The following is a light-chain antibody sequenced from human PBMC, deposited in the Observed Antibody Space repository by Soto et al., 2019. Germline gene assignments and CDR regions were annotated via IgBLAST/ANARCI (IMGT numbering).Light chain of an antibody. CDR3: QPYDVWPLT. Sequence: EIVLTQSPDTLSVSPGGSATLSCRASQAVRGGLAWYQQKPGQAPRLLIHGASTRATGIPARFSGSGSGTDFTLTISSLQSEDPSSYYCQPYDVWPLTFGQGTTVEI. CDR2: GAS. CDR1: QAVRGG. V-gene: IGKV3-15*01. J-gene: IGKJ1*01.